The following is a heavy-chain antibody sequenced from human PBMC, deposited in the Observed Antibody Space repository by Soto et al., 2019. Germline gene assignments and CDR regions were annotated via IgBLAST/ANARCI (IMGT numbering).Heavy chain of an antibody. J-gene: IGHJ4*02. CDR2: IFYSGST. Sequence: QVQLQESGPGLVKPSQTLSLTCTVSGGSISSGDYYWNWIRQPPGKGLEWIGYIFYSGSTYYNPSLKSPITISVDTSKNQFSLKLGSVTAADTAVYYCARVSYYYGSGSASDYWGQGTLVTVSS. CDR1: GGSISSGDYY. D-gene: IGHD3-10*01. CDR3: ARVSYYYGSGSASDY. V-gene: IGHV4-30-4*01.